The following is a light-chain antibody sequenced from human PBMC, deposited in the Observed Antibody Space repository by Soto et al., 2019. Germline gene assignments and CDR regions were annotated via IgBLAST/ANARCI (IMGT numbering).Light chain of an antibody. CDR3: QQFHNYLLT. V-gene: IGKV1D-13*01. CDR1: QGITSA. Sequence: AIQLTQSPSSLSASVRDRVTITCRASQGITSALAWWQKKPGSPPKLLSYEASNLETGVPSRFSGSGSGTDFTLTISSLQPEDFATYSCQQFHNYLLTLGGGATVDIK. J-gene: IGKJ4*02. CDR2: EAS.